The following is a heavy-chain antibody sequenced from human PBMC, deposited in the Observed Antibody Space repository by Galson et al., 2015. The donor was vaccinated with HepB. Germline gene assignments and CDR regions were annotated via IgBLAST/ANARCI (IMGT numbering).Heavy chain of an antibody. CDR2: ISSSSSYI. J-gene: IGHJ2*01. CDR3: ARDGSRYDSSGYYYVYFWYFDL. Sequence: SLRLSCAASGFTFSSYSMHWVRQAPGKGLEWVSSISSSSSYIYYADSVKGRFTISRDNAKNSLYLQMNSLRAEDTAVYYCARDGSRYDSSGYYYVYFWYFDLWGRGTLVTVSS. D-gene: IGHD3-22*01. V-gene: IGHV3-21*01. CDR1: GFTFSSYS.